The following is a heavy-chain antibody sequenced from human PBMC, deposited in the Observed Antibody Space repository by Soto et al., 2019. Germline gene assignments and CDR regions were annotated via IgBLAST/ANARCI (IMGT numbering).Heavy chain of an antibody. CDR1: GYSFTTYG. CDR2: ISTDKGNT. D-gene: IGHD2-21*02. Sequence: ASVNVSCKASGYSFTTYGMTWVRQAPGQGLEWMGWISTDKGNTKYAQNFQSRATLTTDTSTSTAYMELRSLRSDDTAVYYCARDRDWNLDYWGQGTLLTVSS. J-gene: IGHJ4*02. V-gene: IGHV1-18*01. CDR3: ARDRDWNLDY.